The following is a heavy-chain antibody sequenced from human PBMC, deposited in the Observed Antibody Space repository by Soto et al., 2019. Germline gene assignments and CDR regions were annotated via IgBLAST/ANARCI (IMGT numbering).Heavy chain of an antibody. V-gene: IGHV4-39*01. CDR1: DGTVSSSSYS. J-gene: IGHJ3*01. CDR3: AGRYGGAFDF. CDR2: IYSSENT. D-gene: IGHD3-10*01. Sequence: SETLSLTCTVSDGTVSSSSYSWGWIRQSPGKALEWTGTIYSSENTYYNPGRLSRVTVSVDTSKNEYSLRLSSVAAADTAADYGAGRYGGAFDFWGEGTMVAVS.